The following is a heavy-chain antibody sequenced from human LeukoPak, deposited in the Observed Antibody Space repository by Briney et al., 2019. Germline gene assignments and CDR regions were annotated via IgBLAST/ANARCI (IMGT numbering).Heavy chain of an antibody. J-gene: IGHJ3*02. D-gene: IGHD6-19*01. V-gene: IGHV5-51*01. CDR3: ARHMRGKAGTGYRSDWSDLDDAFDI. CDR1: GYGFTTYW. CDR2: IYPADSDT. Sequence: GESLKISCKGSGYGFTTYWIGWVRQMPGKGLEWMGIIYPADSDTRYSPSFQGQVTILADKSISTAYLQWSSLKASDTALYYCARHMRGKAGTGYRSDWSDLDDAFDIWGQATMVTVSS.